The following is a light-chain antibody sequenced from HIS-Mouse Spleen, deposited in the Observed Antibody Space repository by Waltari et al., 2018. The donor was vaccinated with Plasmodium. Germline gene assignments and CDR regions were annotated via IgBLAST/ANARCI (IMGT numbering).Light chain of an antibody. CDR2: AAS. CDR3: QQANSFPWT. V-gene: IGKV1-12*01. J-gene: IGKJ1*01. CDR1: QVISSW. Sequence: DIQMTQSTSSVSASVGERVTITCRASQVISSWLAWYQQKPGKAPKLLIYAASSLQSGVPSRFSGSGSGTDFTLTISSLQPEDFATYYCQQANSFPWTFGQGTKVEIK.